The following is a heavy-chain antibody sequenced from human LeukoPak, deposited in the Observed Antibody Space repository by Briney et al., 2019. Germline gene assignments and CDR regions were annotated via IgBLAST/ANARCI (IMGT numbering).Heavy chain of an antibody. D-gene: IGHD6-13*01. CDR2: IWYDGSNK. Sequence: GGSLRLSCAASGFTFSSYGMHWVRQAPGKGLEWVAVIWYDGSNKYYADSVKGRFTISRDNSKNTLYLQMNSLRAEDTAVYYCASAAAAGPGDNWCDPWGQGTLVTVSS. V-gene: IGHV3-33*01. CDR1: GFTFSSYG. J-gene: IGHJ5*02. CDR3: ASAAAAGPGDNWCDP.